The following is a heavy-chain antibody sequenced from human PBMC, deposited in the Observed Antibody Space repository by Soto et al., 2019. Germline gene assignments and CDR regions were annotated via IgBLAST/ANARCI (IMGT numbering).Heavy chain of an antibody. D-gene: IGHD6-19*01. J-gene: IGHJ4*02. CDR1: GFTFSTYS. CDR3: LIAVAGSFAPDY. Sequence: AGGSLRLSCAASGFTFSTYSMNWVRQAPGKGLEWVSYISSSSTYIYYADSVKGRFTISRDNAKNSLYLQMNSLRAEDTAVDYCLIAVAGSFAPDYWGQGNLVTVSS. CDR2: ISSSSTYI. V-gene: IGHV3-21*01.